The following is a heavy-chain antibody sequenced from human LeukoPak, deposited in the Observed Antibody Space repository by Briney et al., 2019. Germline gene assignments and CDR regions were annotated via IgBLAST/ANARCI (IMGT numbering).Heavy chain of an antibody. D-gene: IGHD3-10*01. Sequence: GGSLRLSCAASGFTVSTNYMSWVRQAPGEGLEWVSVIYSDGRTYYADSVKGRVTISRDNSKNTLYLQMNSLRAEDTAVYYCARDSGRFDVFDIWGQGTMVTVSS. CDR3: ARDSGRFDVFDI. CDR2: IYSDGRT. CDR1: GFTVSTNY. J-gene: IGHJ3*02. V-gene: IGHV3-53*01.